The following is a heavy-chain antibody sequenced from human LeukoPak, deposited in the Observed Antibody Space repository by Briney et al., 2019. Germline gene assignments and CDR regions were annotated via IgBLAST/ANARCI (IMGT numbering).Heavy chain of an antibody. J-gene: IGHJ4*02. CDR1: GFTFSNYE. V-gene: IGHV3-48*03. CDR3: ASEGYCDSTSCYDFDY. Sequence: PGGSLRLSCAASGFTFSNYEMNWVRQAPGKGLEWVSYISTSGSTIYYADSVKGRFTISRDNGKSSLYLQMNSLRAEDTAVYYCASEGYCDSTSCYDFDYWGQGTLVTVSS. D-gene: IGHD2-2*01. CDR2: ISTSGSTI.